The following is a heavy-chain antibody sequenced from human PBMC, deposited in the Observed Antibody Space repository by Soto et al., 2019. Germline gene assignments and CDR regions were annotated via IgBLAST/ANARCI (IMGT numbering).Heavy chain of an antibody. CDR1: GISIRTYA. Sequence: QVQLVESGGGVVQPGRSLTVSCAASGISIRTYAMHWVRQAPGKGLEWVAVISEDGSVKYYADSVKGRFTISRDNSRNTLFLHMNTLGADDTAVYYCAGRQQNYYYYGLDVWGQGTTVTVSS. D-gene: IGHD6-13*01. J-gene: IGHJ6*02. CDR3: AGRQQNYYYYGLDV. V-gene: IGHV3-30*03. CDR2: ISEDGSVK.